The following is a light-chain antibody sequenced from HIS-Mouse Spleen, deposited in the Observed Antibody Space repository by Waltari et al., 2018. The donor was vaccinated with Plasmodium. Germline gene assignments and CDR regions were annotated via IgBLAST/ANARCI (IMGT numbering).Light chain of an antibody. Sequence: DIQMTQSPSSLSASVGDRVTITCRASQSIRSYLNWYQQKPGKAPNLLIYAASSLQSGFPSRFSGSGSGTDFTLTISSLQPEDFATYYCQQSYSTWTFGQGTKVEIE. CDR1: QSIRSY. V-gene: IGKV1-39*01. J-gene: IGKJ1*01. CDR3: QQSYSTWT. CDR2: AAS.